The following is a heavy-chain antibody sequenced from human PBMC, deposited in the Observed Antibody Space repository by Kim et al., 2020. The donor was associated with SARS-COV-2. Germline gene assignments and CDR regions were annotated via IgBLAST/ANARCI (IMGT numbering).Heavy chain of an antibody. CDR3: VKSISGYSSGRIPRVDFDY. V-gene: IGHV3-23*01. CDR1: GFSFGGYG. Sequence: GGSLRLSCAASGFSFGGYGMSWVRQAPGKGLEWVSLISGDGTRTYYADSVKGRFTISRDNSKNTLSVQMGSLRVEDTALYFCVKSISGYSSGRIPRVDFDYWGQGTLVTVSS. CDR2: ISGDGTRT. D-gene: IGHD5-18*01. J-gene: IGHJ4*02.